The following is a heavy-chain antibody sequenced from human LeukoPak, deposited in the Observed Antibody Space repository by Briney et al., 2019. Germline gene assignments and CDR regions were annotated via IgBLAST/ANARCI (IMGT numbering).Heavy chain of an antibody. CDR3: ANRYYYDSSGYYTHDY. Sequence: GGSLRLSCAASGFTFSSYAMSWVRPAPGKGLEWVSAINGSGGSTYYADSVKGRFTISRDNSKNTLYLQMNSMRAEDTAVYYCANRYYYDSSGYYTHDYWGQGTLVTVSS. D-gene: IGHD3-22*01. J-gene: IGHJ4*02. CDR1: GFTFSSYA. CDR2: INGSGGST. V-gene: IGHV3-23*01.